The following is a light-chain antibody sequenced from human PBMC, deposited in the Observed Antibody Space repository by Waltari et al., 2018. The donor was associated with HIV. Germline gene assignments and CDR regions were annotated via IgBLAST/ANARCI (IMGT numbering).Light chain of an antibody. CDR3: QQYNSYSLLT. J-gene: IGKJ2*01. CDR2: KAS. V-gene: IGKV1-5*03. CDR1: QSISSW. Sequence: DIQMTQSPSNLSASVRDRVTITGRASQSISSWLAWYQQKPGKAPKLLIYKASSLESGVPSRFSGSGSGTEFTLTISSLQPDDFATYYCQQYNSYSLLTFGQGTKLEIK.